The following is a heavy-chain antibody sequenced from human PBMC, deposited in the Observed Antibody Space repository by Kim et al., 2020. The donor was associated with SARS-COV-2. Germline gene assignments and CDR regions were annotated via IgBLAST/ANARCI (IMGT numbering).Heavy chain of an antibody. CDR3: ARVLTTVVTPRFDY. Sequence: NPSLKSRVTISVDTSKNQFTLKLSSVTAADTAVYYCARVLTTVVTPRFDYWGQGTLVTVSS. J-gene: IGHJ4*02. V-gene: IGHV4-39*06. D-gene: IGHD4-17*01.